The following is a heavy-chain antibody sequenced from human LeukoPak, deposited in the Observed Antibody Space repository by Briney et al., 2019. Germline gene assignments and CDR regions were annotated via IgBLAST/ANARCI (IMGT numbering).Heavy chain of an antibody. Sequence: GESLKISCKGSGYSFTKYWIARVRQMPGKGLEWMGIIYPGDSDTRYSPSFQGQVTISADKSISTAYLQWSSLKASDTAMYYCARRSGSFQGDYNFDYWGQGTLVTVSS. J-gene: IGHJ4*02. D-gene: IGHD1-26*01. CDR3: ARRSGSFQGDYNFDY. CDR2: IYPGDSDT. V-gene: IGHV5-51*01. CDR1: GYSFTKYW.